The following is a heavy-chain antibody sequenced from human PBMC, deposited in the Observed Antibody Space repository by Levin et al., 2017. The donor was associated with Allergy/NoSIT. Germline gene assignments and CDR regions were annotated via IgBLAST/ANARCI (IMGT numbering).Heavy chain of an antibody. D-gene: IGHD3-10*01. V-gene: IGHV3-23*01. J-gene: IGHJ4*02. CDR3: AKHYGSGTYSFDY. Sequence: ETLSLTCAASGFTFTSYGMSWVRQAPGKGLEWVSTIGGSGSSKYHTDSVKGRFAISRDNSKNTLYLQMNSLRGDDTAVYYCAKHYGSGTYSFDYWGQGTLVTVSS. CDR1: GFTFTSYG. CDR2: IGGSGSSK.